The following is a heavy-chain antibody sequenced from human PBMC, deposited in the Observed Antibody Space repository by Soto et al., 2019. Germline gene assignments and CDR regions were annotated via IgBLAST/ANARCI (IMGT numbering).Heavy chain of an antibody. CDR1: GFTFGDYA. CDR3: TRMNGEYELNWFDP. V-gene: IGHV3-49*04. D-gene: IGHD4-17*01. J-gene: IGHJ5*02. CDR2: IRSKAYGGTT. Sequence: PGWALILSCTASGFTFGDYAMRWVRQAPGKGLEWVGFIRSKAYGGTTEYAASVKGRFTISRDDSKSIAYLQMNSLKTEDTAVYYCTRMNGEYELNWFDPWGQGTLVSVS.